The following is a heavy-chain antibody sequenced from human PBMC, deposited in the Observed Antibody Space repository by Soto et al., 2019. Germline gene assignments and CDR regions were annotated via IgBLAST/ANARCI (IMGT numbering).Heavy chain of an antibody. J-gene: IGHJ5*02. Sequence: QITLKESGPSLLKPTQTLTLTCTFSGFSLTSCPAGVGWIRQPPGKALEWLALIYWDGERRYSPSLKSRLTITKDTPKDQVVLTMTNMDPVDTGTYYGAHTRGGGNSAGFDAWGQGTRVTVSS. CDR2: IYWDGER. CDR3: AHTRGGGNSAGFDA. V-gene: IGHV2-5*02. CDR1: GFSLTSCPAG. D-gene: IGHD2-21*02.